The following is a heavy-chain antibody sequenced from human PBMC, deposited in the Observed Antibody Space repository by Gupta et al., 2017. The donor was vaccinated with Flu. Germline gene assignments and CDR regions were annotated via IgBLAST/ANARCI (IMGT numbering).Heavy chain of an antibody. Sequence: EVQLLESGGGLVQRGGSLRLSCAASGFTFSSYAMSWVRQAPGKGLEWVSAISGSGGSTYYAASVKGRFTIPRDNSKNTLYLQMNSLRAEDTAVYYCAKILIPNIIRHYFDYWGQGTLVTVSS. D-gene: IGHD2/OR15-2a*01. J-gene: IGHJ4*02. V-gene: IGHV3-23*01. CDR2: ISGSGGST. CDR3: AKILIPNIIRHYFDY. CDR1: GFTFSSYA.